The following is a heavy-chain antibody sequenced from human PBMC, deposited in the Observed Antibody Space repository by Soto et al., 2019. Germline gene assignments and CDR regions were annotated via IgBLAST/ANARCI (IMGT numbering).Heavy chain of an antibody. D-gene: IGHD6-6*01. J-gene: IGHJ3*02. CDR2: INPNSGGT. CDR3: APHTIAARSTGAFDI. V-gene: IGHV1-2*04. CDR1: GYTFTGYY. Sequence: ASVKVSCKASGYTFTGYYMHWVRQAPGQGLEWMGWINPNSGGTNYAQKFQGWVTMTRDTSISTAYMELSRLRSEDTAVYYCAPHTIAARSTGAFDIWGQGTMVTVSS.